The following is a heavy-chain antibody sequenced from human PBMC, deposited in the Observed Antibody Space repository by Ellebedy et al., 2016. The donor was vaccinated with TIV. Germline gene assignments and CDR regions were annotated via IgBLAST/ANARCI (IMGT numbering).Heavy chain of an antibody. CDR2: TNPRDAGT. CDR3: ARGNIAMAMVDY. CDR1: GYTFTNYY. V-gene: IGHV1-46*01. J-gene: IGHJ4*02. Sequence: ASVKVSCXASGYTFTNYYMHWVRQAPGQGLEWVGVTNPRDAGTTYAQKFQDRVTMTSDTSTSTFYMDLRSLTSEDTAVYYCARGNIAMAMVDYWGQGTLVTVSS. D-gene: IGHD5-18*01.